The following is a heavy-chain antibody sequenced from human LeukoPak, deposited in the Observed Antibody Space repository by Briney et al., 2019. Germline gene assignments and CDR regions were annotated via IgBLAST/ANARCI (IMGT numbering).Heavy chain of an antibody. CDR1: RCTFSTYS. CDR2: ISSGSTNI. V-gene: IGHV3-48*01. Sequence: PGGSLRLSCVASRCTFSTYSMKWVRQAPGRGLEWVSYISSGSTNIYYKDAVKGRFIVSRDNAKNALYLHMASLRAEDTAVYFCVRNDGDNAFDIWGQGTMVIVSS. CDR3: VRNDGDNAFDI. D-gene: IGHD4-17*01. J-gene: IGHJ3*02.